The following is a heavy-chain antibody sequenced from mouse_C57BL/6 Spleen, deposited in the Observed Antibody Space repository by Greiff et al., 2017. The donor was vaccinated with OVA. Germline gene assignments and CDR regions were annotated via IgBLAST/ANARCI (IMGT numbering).Heavy chain of an antibody. V-gene: IGHV1-50*01. CDR1: GYTFTSYW. D-gene: IGHD3-2*01. Sequence: QVQLKQPGAELVKPGASVKLSCKASGYTFTSYWMQWVKQRPGQGLEWIGEIDPSDSYTNYNQKFKGKATLTVDTSSSTAYMQLSSLTSEDSAVYYCARRQGAYWGQGTLVTVSA. CDR2: IDPSDSYT. J-gene: IGHJ3*01. CDR3: ARRQGAY.